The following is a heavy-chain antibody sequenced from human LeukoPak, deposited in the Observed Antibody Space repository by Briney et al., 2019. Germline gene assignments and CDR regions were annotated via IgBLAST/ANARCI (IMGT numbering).Heavy chain of an antibody. D-gene: IGHD3-22*01. V-gene: IGHV3-23*01. CDR2: IIASGGTT. J-gene: IGHJ4*02. Sequence: PGGSLRLSCTASGFPFSSYAMSWFRQTPGKGLEWVSSIIASGGTTYYADSVKGRFTISRDNSKNTLYLQMNSLRAEDTAVYYCAKDLGVVVTKLAYDWGQGTLVTVSS. CDR3: AKDLGVVVTKLAYD. CDR1: GFPFSSYA.